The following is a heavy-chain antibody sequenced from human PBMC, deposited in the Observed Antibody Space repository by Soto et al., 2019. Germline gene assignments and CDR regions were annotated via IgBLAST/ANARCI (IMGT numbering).Heavy chain of an antibody. V-gene: IGHV1-18*01. CDR3: ERQNYYYGMDV. J-gene: IGHJ6*02. CDR2: ISAYNGNT. Sequence: ASVKVSCKAAGYTFTSYFITWVRQAPGQGLEWMGWISAYNGNTNYAQMLQGRVTMTTDTSTATAYMEMRSLGSDDTAIYYCERQNYYYGMDVWGQGTTVTVSS. CDR1: GYTFTSYF.